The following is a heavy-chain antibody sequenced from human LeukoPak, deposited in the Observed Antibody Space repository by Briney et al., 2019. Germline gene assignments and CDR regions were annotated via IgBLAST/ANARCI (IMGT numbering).Heavy chain of an antibody. CDR2: TYYRSKWYN. CDR3: VSQSGYSSSSLDY. CDR1: GDSVSSNSAA. J-gene: IGHJ4*02. Sequence: SQTLSLTCAISGDSVSSNSAAWNWIRQSPSRGLEWLGRTYYRSKWYNDYAVSVKSRITINPDTSKNQFSLQLNSVTPEDTAVYYRVSQSGYSSSSLDYWGQGTLVTVSS. D-gene: IGHD6-6*01. V-gene: IGHV6-1*01.